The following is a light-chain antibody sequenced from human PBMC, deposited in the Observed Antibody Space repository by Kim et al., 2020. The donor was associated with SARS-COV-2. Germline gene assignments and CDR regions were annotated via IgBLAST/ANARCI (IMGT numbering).Light chain of an antibody. Sequence: AIRMTQSPASLSASTGDRVTITCRASEGISSYLAWYQQKPGKAPKLLIYAASTLQSGVPSRFSGSGSGTDFTLTISCLQSEDFATYYCQHYYSYPYTFGQGTKLEI. CDR3: QHYYSYPYT. CDR2: AAS. J-gene: IGKJ2*01. V-gene: IGKV1-8*01. CDR1: EGISSY.